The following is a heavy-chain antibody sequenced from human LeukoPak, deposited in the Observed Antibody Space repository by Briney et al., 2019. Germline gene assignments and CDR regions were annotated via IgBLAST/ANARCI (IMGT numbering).Heavy chain of an antibody. J-gene: IGHJ3*02. CDR2: INPSGGST. CDR1: GYTFTSYY. D-gene: IGHD3-22*01. V-gene: IGHV1-46*01. CDR3: AREPMRRAFDI. Sequence: ASVKVSCKASGYTFTSYYMHWVRQAPGQGLEWMGIINPSGGSTSYAQKFQGRVTMTRDTSTSTVYMELSSLRSEDTAVYHCAREPMRRAFDIWGQGTMVTVSS.